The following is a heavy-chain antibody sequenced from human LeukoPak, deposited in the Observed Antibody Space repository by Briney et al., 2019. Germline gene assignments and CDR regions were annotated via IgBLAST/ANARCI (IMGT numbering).Heavy chain of an antibody. D-gene: IGHD4-17*01. Sequence: GGSLRLSCAASGFTFSSYSMNWVRQAPGKGLEWVSFISSSSSYIYYADSVKGRFTISRDNAKNSLYLQMNSLRAGDTAVYYCVRANGDPRGYYMDVWGKGTTVIISS. V-gene: IGHV3-21*01. CDR2: ISSSSSYI. CDR3: VRANGDPRGYYMDV. J-gene: IGHJ6*03. CDR1: GFTFSSYS.